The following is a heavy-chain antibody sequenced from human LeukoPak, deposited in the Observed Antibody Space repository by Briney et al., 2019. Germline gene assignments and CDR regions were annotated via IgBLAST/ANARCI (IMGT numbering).Heavy chain of an antibody. CDR2: INAGKGNT. D-gene: IGHD1-26*01. V-gene: IGHV1-3*01. CDR1: GYTFTSYA. CDR3: ARTQSGSYYGY. Sequence: ASVKVSCKASGYTFTSYAMHWVRQAPGQRLEWMGWINAGKGNTKYSQKFQDRVTITRDTSASTAYMELSSLRSEDTAVYYCARTQSGSYYGYWGQGTLVTVSS. J-gene: IGHJ4*02.